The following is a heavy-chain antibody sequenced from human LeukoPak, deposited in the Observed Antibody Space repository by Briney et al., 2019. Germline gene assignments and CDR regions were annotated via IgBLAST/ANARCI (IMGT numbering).Heavy chain of an antibody. V-gene: IGHV4-34*01. Sequence: PSETLSLTCAVYGGPFSGYYWSWIRQPPGKGLEWIGSIYYSGSTYYNPSLKSRVTISVDTSKNQFSLKLSSVTAADTAVYYCARNSCSGGSCYENRGYFDYWGQGTLVTVSS. D-gene: IGHD2-15*01. CDR2: IYYSGST. CDR1: GGPFSGYY. J-gene: IGHJ4*02. CDR3: ARNSCSGGSCYENRGYFDY.